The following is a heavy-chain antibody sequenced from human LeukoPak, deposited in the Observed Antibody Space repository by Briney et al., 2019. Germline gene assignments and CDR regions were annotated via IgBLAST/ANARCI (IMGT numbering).Heavy chain of an antibody. D-gene: IGHD5-18*01. Sequence: PSETLSLTCTVSGGSISSYYWSWIRQPPGKGLEWIGYIYYSGSTNYNPSLKSRVTISVDTSKNQFSLKLSSVTAADTAVYYCARVGGCSYGYFDYWGQGTLVTVSS. CDR3: ARVGGCSYGYFDY. CDR2: IYYSGST. J-gene: IGHJ4*02. CDR1: GGSISSYY. V-gene: IGHV4-59*01.